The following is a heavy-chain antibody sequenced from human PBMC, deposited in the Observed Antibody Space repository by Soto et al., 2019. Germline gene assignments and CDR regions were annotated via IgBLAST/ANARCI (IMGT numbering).Heavy chain of an antibody. D-gene: IGHD6-6*01. J-gene: IGHJ6*02. CDR3: ARDPYSSSTNYYYYGMDV. Sequence: ASVKVSCKASGYTFTGYYMHCVRQAPGQGLEWMGWINPNSGGTNYAQKFQGWVTMTRDTSISTAYMELSRLRSDDTAVYYCARDPYSSSTNYYYYGMDVWGQGTTVNVSS. CDR2: INPNSGGT. V-gene: IGHV1-2*04. CDR1: GYTFTGYY.